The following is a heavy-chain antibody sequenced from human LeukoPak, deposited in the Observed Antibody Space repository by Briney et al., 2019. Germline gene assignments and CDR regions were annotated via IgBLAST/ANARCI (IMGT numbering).Heavy chain of an antibody. CDR1: GGSFSVYY. Sequence: SETLSLTCAVYGGSFSVYYWSWIRQPPGKGLEWIGEINHSGSTNYNPSLKSRVTISVDTSKNQFSLKLSSVTAADTAVYYCASNDILTGSSLHYFDSWGQGTLVTVSS. CDR3: ASNDILTGSSLHYFDS. D-gene: IGHD3-9*01. CDR2: INHSGST. V-gene: IGHV4-34*01. J-gene: IGHJ4*02.